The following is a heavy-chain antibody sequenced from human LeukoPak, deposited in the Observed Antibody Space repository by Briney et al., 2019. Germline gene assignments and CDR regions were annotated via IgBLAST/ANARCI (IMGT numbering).Heavy chain of an antibody. CDR2: INPNSGGT. Sequence: ASVKVSCKASGYTFTGHYMHWVRQAPGQGLEWMGRINPNSGGTNYAQKFQGRVTMTRDTSISTAYMELSRLRSDDTAVYYCARDSLEWLSFDYWGQGTLVTVSS. D-gene: IGHD3-3*01. CDR1: GYTFTGHY. V-gene: IGHV1-2*06. CDR3: ARDSLEWLSFDY. J-gene: IGHJ4*02.